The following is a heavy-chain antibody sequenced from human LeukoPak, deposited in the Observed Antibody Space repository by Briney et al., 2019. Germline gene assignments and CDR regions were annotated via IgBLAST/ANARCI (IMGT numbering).Heavy chain of an antibody. Sequence: PSETLSLTCAVYGGSFSGFYWSWIRQPPGKGLEWIGEINHSGSTNYNPSLKSRVTISVDTSKNQFSLKLSSVTAADTAVYYCARFPPVGVVVPAAINEAAFDIWGQGTMVTVSS. CDR3: ARFPPVGVVVPAAINEAAFDI. CDR1: GGSFSGFY. D-gene: IGHD2-2*01. J-gene: IGHJ3*02. CDR2: INHSGST. V-gene: IGHV4-34*01.